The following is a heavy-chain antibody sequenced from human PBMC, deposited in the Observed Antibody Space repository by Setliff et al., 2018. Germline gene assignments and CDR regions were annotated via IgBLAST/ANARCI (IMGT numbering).Heavy chain of an antibody. Sequence: GSLRLSCAASGFTFSSYWMSWVRQAPGKGLEWVANIKQDGSEKYYVDSVKGRFTISRDNAKNSLYLQINSLRAEDTAAYYCARGDSSGYYYILFDFWGQGTLVTVSS. CDR2: IKQDGSEK. J-gene: IGHJ4*02. CDR3: ARGDSSGYYYILFDF. D-gene: IGHD3-22*01. CDR1: GFTFSSYW. V-gene: IGHV3-7*03.